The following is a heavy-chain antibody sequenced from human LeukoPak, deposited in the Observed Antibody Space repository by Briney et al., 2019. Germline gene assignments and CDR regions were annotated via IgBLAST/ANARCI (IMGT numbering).Heavy chain of an antibody. CDR1: GYTFTSYG. J-gene: IGHJ6*02. V-gene: IGHV1-18*01. CDR3: ARDGTTVTTGYYYYGMDV. Sequence: GASVKVSCKASGYTFTSYGISWVRQAPGQGLEWMGWISAYNGNTNYAQKLQGRVTMTTDTSTSTAYMELRSLRSDDTAVYYCARDGTTVTTGYYYYGMDVWGQGTTVTVSS. CDR2: ISAYNGNT. D-gene: IGHD4-17*01.